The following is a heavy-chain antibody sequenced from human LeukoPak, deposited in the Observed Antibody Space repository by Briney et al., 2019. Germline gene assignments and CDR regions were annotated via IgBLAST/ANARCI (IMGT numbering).Heavy chain of an antibody. Sequence: GGSLRLSCAASGFTFSDYSMNWVRQAPGKGLEWVSSISGSSSHRYYADSVKGRFTISRDNAKNSVYLQMNSLRAEGTAVYYCVGGYCSGGSCPGYWGQGTLVTVSS. D-gene: IGHD2-15*01. V-gene: IGHV3-21*01. CDR3: VGGYCSGGSCPGY. CDR2: ISGSSSHR. CDR1: GFTFSDYS. J-gene: IGHJ4*02.